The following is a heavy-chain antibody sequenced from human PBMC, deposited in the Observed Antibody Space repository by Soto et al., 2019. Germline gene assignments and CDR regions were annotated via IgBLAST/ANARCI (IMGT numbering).Heavy chain of an antibody. CDR1: GFTFSSYA. J-gene: IGHJ4*02. Sequence: PGGSLRLSCAASGFTFSSYAMSWVRQAPGKGLEWVSAISGSGGSTYYADSVKGRFTISRDNSKNTLYLQMNSLRAEDTAVYYCANPDYSNYVLFDYWGQGTLVTVSS. V-gene: IGHV3-23*01. D-gene: IGHD4-4*01. CDR3: ANPDYSNYVLFDY. CDR2: ISGSGGST.